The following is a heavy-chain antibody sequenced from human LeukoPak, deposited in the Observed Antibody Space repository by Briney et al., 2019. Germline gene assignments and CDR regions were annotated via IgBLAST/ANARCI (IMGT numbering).Heavy chain of an antibody. CDR3: AREEYGSGSYATYYYYYGMDV. D-gene: IGHD3-10*01. J-gene: IGHJ6*02. CDR1: GGTFSSYA. Sequence: SVKLSCKASGGTFSSYAISWVRQAPGQGLEWMGGIIPIFGTTNYAQKFQGRVTITADESTSTAYMELSSLRSEDTAVYYCAREEYGSGSYATYYYYYGMDVWGQGTTVTVSS. CDR2: IIPIFGTT. V-gene: IGHV1-69*01.